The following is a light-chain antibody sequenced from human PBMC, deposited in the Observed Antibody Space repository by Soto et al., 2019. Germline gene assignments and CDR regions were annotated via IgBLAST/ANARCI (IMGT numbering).Light chain of an antibody. V-gene: IGKV1-5*01. Sequence: DIHMTQSPSTLSASVGDRVTITCRASQSIGSSLAWYQQKPGKAPNLLISDASSLERGVPSRFSGSGSGTEFTLTIRSLQPDDFATYYCQQSYSTPFTFGGGTKVDNK. CDR1: QSIGSS. CDR2: DAS. CDR3: QQSYSTPFT. J-gene: IGKJ4*01.